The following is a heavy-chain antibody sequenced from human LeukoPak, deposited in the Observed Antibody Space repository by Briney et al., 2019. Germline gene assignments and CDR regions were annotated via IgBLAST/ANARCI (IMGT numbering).Heavy chain of an antibody. CDR3: ASLVAATPYYYYGMDV. CDR2: ISAYNGNT. V-gene: IGHV1-18*04. D-gene: IGHD2-15*01. CDR1: GYTFTGYY. J-gene: IGHJ6*02. Sequence: ASVKVSCKASGYTFTGYYMHWVRQAPGQGLEWMGWISAYNGNTNYAQKLQGRVTMTTDTSTSTAYMELRSLRSDDTAVYYCASLVAATPYYYYGMDVWGQGTTVTVSS.